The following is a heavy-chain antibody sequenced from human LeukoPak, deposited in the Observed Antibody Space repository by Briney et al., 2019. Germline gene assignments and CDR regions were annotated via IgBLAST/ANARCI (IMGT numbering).Heavy chain of an antibody. CDR2: VDPSDGAT. Sequence: ASVKVSCKASGHTFTTYNFYWVRQAPGHGLEWMGIVDPSDGATSYAQKFRGRVAMTRDMSTSTVYLELKSLRSDDTALYYCARDRGRTFDFDYWGQGTLVTVSS. CDR1: GHTFTTYN. D-gene: IGHD1-14*01. CDR3: ARDRGRTFDFDY. V-gene: IGHV1-46*01. J-gene: IGHJ4*02.